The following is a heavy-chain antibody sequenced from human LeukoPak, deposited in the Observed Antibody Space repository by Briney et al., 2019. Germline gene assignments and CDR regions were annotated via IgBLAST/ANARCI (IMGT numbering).Heavy chain of an antibody. Sequence: SQTLSLTCTVSGGSISSGGYYWSRIRQHPGKGLEWIGYIYYSGSTYYNPSLKSRVTISVDTSKNQFSLKLSSVTAADTAVYYCARFWSGYYDYFDYWGQGMLVTVSS. CDR3: ARFWSGYYDYFDY. CDR1: GGSISSGGYY. V-gene: IGHV4-31*03. J-gene: IGHJ4*02. D-gene: IGHD3-3*01. CDR2: IYYSGST.